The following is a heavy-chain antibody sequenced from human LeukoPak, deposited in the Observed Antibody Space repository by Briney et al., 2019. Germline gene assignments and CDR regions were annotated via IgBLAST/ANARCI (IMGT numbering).Heavy chain of an antibody. J-gene: IGHJ4*02. Sequence: PGGSLRLSCAASGFTFNTFGIHWVRQAPGKGLQWVAIISHDGSNKYYADSAQGRFTISRDNSKNMPYLQMNSLRVEDTAVYYCAREGGISIFGVVTHWGQGTLVTVSS. D-gene: IGHD3-3*01. CDR3: AREGGISIFGVVTH. CDR2: ISHDGSNK. CDR1: GFTFNTFG. V-gene: IGHV3-30*03.